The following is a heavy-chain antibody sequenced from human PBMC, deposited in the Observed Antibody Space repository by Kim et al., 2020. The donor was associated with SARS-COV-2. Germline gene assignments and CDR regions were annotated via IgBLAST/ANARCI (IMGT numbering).Heavy chain of an antibody. CDR3: ASPRGSSSWRNHNYFDY. J-gene: IGHJ4*02. D-gene: IGHD6-13*01. V-gene: IGHV1-69*13. Sequence: SVKVSCKASGGTFSSYAISWVRQAPGQGLEWMGGIIPIFGTANYAQKFQGRVTITADESTSTAYMELSSLRSEDTAVYYCASPRGSSSWRNHNYFDYWGQGTLVTVSS. CDR1: GGTFSSYA. CDR2: IIPIFGTA.